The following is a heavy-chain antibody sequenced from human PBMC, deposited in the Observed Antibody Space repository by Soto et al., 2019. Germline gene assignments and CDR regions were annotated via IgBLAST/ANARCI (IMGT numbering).Heavy chain of an antibody. CDR3: AYSRYTVSGVDY. J-gene: IGHJ4*02. CDR1: GFSLSTSGVG. D-gene: IGHD2-2*02. Sequence: QITLKESGPTLVKPTQTLTLTCTFSGFSLSTSGVGVGWIRQTPGKALEWLALIYWDDDEPYSPSLKSRLTITKDTSQKQVVITMSNMDPVDTARFYCAYSRYTVSGVDYLGQGTLVTISS. V-gene: IGHV2-5*02. CDR2: IYWDDDE.